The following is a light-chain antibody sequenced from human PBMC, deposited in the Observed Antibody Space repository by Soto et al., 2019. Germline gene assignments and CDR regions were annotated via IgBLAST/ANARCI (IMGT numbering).Light chain of an antibody. Sequence: QSVLTQPPSASGSPGQSVTISFTGTSSDIGTYDYVSWYQHLPDKAPKLLIYEVSKRPSGVPDRFSGSKSGTTASLTVSGLXAEDEGDYYCCSYGGGNNFYVFGTGTKVTVL. V-gene: IGLV2-8*01. CDR3: CSYGGGNNFYV. CDR1: SSDIGTYDY. CDR2: EVS. J-gene: IGLJ1*01.